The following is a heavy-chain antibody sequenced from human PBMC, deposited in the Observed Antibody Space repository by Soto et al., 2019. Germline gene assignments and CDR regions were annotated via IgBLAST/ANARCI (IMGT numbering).Heavy chain of an antibody. CDR1: GFTFSSYG. V-gene: IGHV3-30*18. CDR2: ISYDGSNK. Sequence: QVQLVESGGGVVQPGRSLRLSCAASGFTFSSYGMHWVRQAPGKGLEWVAVISYDGSNKYYAASVKGRFTISRDNSKNTLYMQMNSLRAEDTAVYYCAKVDIVVVPAASDAFDIWGQGTMVTVSS. D-gene: IGHD2-2*03. CDR3: AKVDIVVVPAASDAFDI. J-gene: IGHJ3*02.